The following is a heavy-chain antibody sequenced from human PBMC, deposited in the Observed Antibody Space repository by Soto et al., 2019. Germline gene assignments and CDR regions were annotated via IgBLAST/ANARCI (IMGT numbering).Heavy chain of an antibody. V-gene: IGHV1-2*02. CDR2: INPNSGGT. D-gene: IGHD2-15*01. J-gene: IGHJ5*02. CDR3: ARGDVRVVASFDP. CDR1: GYTFTDYY. Sequence: ASVKVSCKASGYTFTDYYIHWVRQAPGQGLEWMGWINPNSGGTNYAQKFQGRVTMTRDTSISTAYMELSRLISDDTAVYYCARGDVRVVASFDPWGQGTLVTVSS.